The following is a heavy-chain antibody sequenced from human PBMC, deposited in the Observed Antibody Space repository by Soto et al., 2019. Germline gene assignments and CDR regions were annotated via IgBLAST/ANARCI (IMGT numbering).Heavy chain of an antibody. J-gene: IGHJ4*02. V-gene: IGHV4-4*02. Sequence: QVQLQESGPGLVKPSGTLSLTCAVSGGSISSSNWWSWVRQPPGKGLEWIGEIYHSGSTSYTPSLKSRVSISVDKAKNHCSQDLSSVTAADTAVYYGARCYPGNRPCAYWGRGALVDVSS. CDR3: ARCYPGNRPCAY. D-gene: IGHD2-2*01. CDR2: IYHSGST. CDR1: GGSISSSNW.